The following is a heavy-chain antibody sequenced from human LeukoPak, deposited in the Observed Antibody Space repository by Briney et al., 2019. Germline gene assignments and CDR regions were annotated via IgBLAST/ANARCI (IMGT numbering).Heavy chain of an antibody. V-gene: IGHV3-23*01. Sequence: PGGSLRLSCAASGFTFSSYAMSWVRQAPGKGLEWVSAISGSGGSTYYADSVKGRFTISRDNSKNTLYLQMNSLRAEDTAVYYCAKGGGAYYYYYMDVWGKGITVTVSS. CDR2: ISGSGGST. J-gene: IGHJ6*03. D-gene: IGHD1-26*01. CDR3: AKGGGAYYYYYMDV. CDR1: GFTFSSYA.